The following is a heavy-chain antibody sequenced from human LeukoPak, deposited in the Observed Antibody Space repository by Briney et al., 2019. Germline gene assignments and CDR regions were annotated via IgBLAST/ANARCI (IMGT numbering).Heavy chain of an antibody. V-gene: IGHV3-7*01. CDR2: IKQDGSEK. CDR1: GFTFSNFG. D-gene: IGHD3-10*01. J-gene: IGHJ6*03. CDR3: ARDGHYGSGTHIRVYYYYYMDV. Sequence: PGGSLRLSCAASGFTFSNFGMHWVRQAPGKGLEWVANIKQDGSEKYYVDSVKGRFTISRDNAKNSLYLQMNSLRAEDTAVYYCARDGHYGSGTHIRVYYYYYMDVWGKGTTVTISS.